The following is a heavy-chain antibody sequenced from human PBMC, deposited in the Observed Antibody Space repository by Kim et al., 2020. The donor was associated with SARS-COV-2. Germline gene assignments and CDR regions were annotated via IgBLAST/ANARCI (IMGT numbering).Heavy chain of an antibody. CDR3: TRDDITASGFAFDI. Sequence: GGSLRLSCAASGFIFSSYWMSWVRQAPGKGLEWVANIKQDGNEKYYVDSVKGRFTISRDNAKNSLYLQVNSLRVEDTAVYYCTRDDITASGFAFDIWGQGTMVTVSS. CDR2: IKQDGNEK. D-gene: IGHD1-20*01. V-gene: IGHV3-7*03. CDR1: GFIFSSYW. J-gene: IGHJ3*02.